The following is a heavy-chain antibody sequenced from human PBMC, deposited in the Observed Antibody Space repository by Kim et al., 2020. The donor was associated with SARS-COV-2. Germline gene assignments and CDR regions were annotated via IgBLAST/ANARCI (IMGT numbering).Heavy chain of an antibody. D-gene: IGHD1-26*01. CDR1: GFTFSSYW. CDR3: ARAPSRVGATFEI. J-gene: IGHJ3*02. Sequence: GGSLRLSCAASGFTFSSYWMSWVRQAPGKGLEWVANIKQDGSEKYYVDSVKGRFTISRDNATNSLYLQMNSLRAEDTAVYYCARAPSRVGATFEICGQGTMVTASS. V-gene: IGHV3-7*03. CDR2: IKQDGSEK.